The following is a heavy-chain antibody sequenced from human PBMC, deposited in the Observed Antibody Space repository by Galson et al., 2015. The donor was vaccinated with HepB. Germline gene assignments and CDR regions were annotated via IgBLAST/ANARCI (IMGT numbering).Heavy chain of an antibody. CDR1: GFTFSSYA. Sequence: SLRLSCAASGFTFSSYAMHWVRQAPGKGLEWVAVISYDGSNKYYADSVKGRFTISRDNSKNTLYLQMNSLRAEDTAVYYCAREAPYGWGPWGQGTLVTVSS. CDR3: AREAPYGWGP. V-gene: IGHV3-30*04. CDR2: ISYDGSNK. J-gene: IGHJ5*02. D-gene: IGHD3-10*01.